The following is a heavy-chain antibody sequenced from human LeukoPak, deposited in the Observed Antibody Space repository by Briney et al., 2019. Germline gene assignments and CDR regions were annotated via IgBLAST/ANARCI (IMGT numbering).Heavy chain of an antibody. D-gene: IGHD3-10*01. CDR2: IYYSGST. V-gene: IGHV4-59*01. CDR3: ARDSGGYYGSGDWFDP. J-gene: IGHJ5*02. CDR1: GGSISSYY. Sequence: PSETLSLTCTVSGGSISSYYWSWIRQPPGKGLEWIGYIYYSGSTNYNPSLKSRVTISVDTSKNQFSLKLSSVTAADTAVYYCARDSGGYYGSGDWFDPWGQGTLVTVSS.